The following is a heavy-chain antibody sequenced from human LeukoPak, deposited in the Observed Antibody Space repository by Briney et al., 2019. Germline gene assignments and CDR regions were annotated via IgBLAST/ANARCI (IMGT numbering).Heavy chain of an antibody. V-gene: IGHV3-7*01. CDR1: GFTFSSYW. D-gene: IGHD6-19*01. CDR3: ASLKNSGWGNAFHF. Sequence: GGSLRLSCAASGFTFSSYWMSWVRQAPGKGLEWVANIKQDGSEKYYVDSVKGRFTISRDNAKNSLYLQMNSLRAEDAAVYYCASLKNSGWGNAFHFWGQGTMVTVSS. CDR2: IKQDGSEK. J-gene: IGHJ3*01.